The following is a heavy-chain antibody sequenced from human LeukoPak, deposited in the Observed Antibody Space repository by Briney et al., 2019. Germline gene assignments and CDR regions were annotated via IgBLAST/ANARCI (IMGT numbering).Heavy chain of an antibody. Sequence: PSETLSLTCAAYGGSFSGYYWSWIRQPPGKGLEWIGEINHSGSTNYNPSLKSRVTISVDTSKNQFSLKLSSVTAADTAVYYCARGRRYSSSWYDYWGQGTLVTVSS. CDR2: INHSGST. D-gene: IGHD6-13*01. CDR3: ARGRRYSSSWYDY. J-gene: IGHJ4*02. CDR1: GGSFSGYY. V-gene: IGHV4-34*01.